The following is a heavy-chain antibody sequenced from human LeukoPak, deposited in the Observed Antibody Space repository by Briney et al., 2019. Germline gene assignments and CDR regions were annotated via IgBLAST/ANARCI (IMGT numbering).Heavy chain of an antibody. CDR2: VYHGGNT. V-gene: IGHV4-38-2*02. CDR3: AKSGRRYYDSSGYYDSDFDY. CDR1: GYSISNGYY. J-gene: IGHJ4*02. D-gene: IGHD3-22*01. Sequence: PSETLSLTCTVSGYSISNGYYWGWIRQPPGKGLEFIGSVYHGGNTYYKASLKSRVTISLDTSKNQFSLRLSSVTAADTAVYYCAKSGRRYYDSSGYYDSDFDYWGQGTLVTVSS.